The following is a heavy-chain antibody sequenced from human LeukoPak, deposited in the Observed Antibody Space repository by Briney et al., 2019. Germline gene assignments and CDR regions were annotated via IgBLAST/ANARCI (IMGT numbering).Heavy chain of an antibody. Sequence: SETLSLTCTVSGGSISSGPYSWSWIRQHPGKGLEWIGYIYYSGSTYYNPSLKSRVTISVDTSKNQFSLKLSSVTAADTAVYYCARDKIGTGWFDPWGQGTLVTVSS. D-gene: IGHD1-7*01. J-gene: IGHJ5*02. CDR1: GGSISSGPYS. CDR2: IYYSGST. CDR3: ARDKIGTGWFDP. V-gene: IGHV4-31*03.